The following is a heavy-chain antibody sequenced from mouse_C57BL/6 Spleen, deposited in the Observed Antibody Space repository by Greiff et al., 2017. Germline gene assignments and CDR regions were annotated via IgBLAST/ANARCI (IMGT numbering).Heavy chain of an antibody. CDR2: IRTKGNGYTT. D-gene: IGHD1-1*01. J-gene: IGHJ4*01. V-gene: IGHV7-3*01. CDR3: ARDSSSYFDY. CDR1: GFTFTDYY. Sequence: EVQRVESGGGLVQPGGSLNLSCAASGFTFTDYYMRWVRQPPGKALEWLGFIRTKGNGYTTKYSATVKARFTISRDTSQSILYLQMNALGAEDSATCYCARDSSSYFDYWGQGTSVTVSS.